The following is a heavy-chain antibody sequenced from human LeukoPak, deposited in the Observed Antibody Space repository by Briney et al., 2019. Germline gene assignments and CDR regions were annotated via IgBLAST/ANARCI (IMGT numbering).Heavy chain of an antibody. CDR3: LGYCSGGSCYSGAH. D-gene: IGHD2-15*01. CDR2: ISTTGANT. V-gene: IGHV3-23*01. J-gene: IGHJ4*02. CDR1: GFTFSTYA. Sequence: GGSLRLSCAASGFTFSTYAMCWVRQAPGKGLEWVSTISTTGANTYYADSVKGRFTISRDNSKNTQFLQMNSLRGEDTAVYYCLGYCSGGSCYSGAHWGQGTLVTVSS.